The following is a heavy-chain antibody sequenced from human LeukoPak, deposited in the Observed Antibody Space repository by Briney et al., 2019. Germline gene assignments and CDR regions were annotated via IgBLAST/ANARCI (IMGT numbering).Heavy chain of an antibody. J-gene: IGHJ4*02. Sequence: SQTLSLTCTVSGGSISSGGYYWSWIRQHPGKGLEWIGYIYYSGSTYYNPSLKSRVTISVDTSKNQFSLKLSSVTAADTAEYYCARRRGTYDSSGLYYFDYWGQGTLVTVSS. D-gene: IGHD3-22*01. CDR3: ARRRGTYDSSGLYYFDY. CDR1: GGSISSGGYY. V-gene: IGHV4-31*03. CDR2: IYYSGST.